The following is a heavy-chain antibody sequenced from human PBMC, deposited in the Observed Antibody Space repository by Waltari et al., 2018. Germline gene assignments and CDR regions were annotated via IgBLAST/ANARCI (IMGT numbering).Heavy chain of an antibody. CDR1: GGSISSSNW. D-gene: IGHD1-26*01. CDR2: IYHSGST. Sequence: QVQLQESGPGLVKPSGTLSLTCAVSGGSISSSNWWSWVRQPPGKGLEWIGEIYHSGSTNYNPSLKSRVTISVDKSKNQFSLKLSSVTAADTAVYYCARDRKWEHTRAGDDAFDIWGQGTMVTVSS. J-gene: IGHJ3*02. V-gene: IGHV4-4*02. CDR3: ARDRKWEHTRAGDDAFDI.